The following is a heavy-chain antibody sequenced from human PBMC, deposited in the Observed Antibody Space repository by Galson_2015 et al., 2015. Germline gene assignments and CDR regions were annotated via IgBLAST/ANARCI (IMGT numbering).Heavy chain of an antibody. CDR2: INAGNGNT. J-gene: IGHJ4*02. D-gene: IGHD4-17*01. V-gene: IGHV1-3*01. CDR3: AREADGDYYFDY. CDR1: GYTFTSYA. Sequence: SVKVSCKASGYTFTSYAMHWVRQAPGQRLEWTGWINAGNGNTKYSQKFQGRVTITRDTSASTAYMELSSLRSEDTAVYYCAREADGDYYFDYWGQGTLVTVSS.